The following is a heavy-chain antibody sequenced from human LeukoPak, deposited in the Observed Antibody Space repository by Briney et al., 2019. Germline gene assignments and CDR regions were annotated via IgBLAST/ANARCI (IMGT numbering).Heavy chain of an antibody. D-gene: IGHD3-10*01. CDR1: GFTFSTYS. J-gene: IGHJ4*02. V-gene: IGHV3-48*02. CDR3: VREDPSEYGSIDY. CDR2: ISRSSSSK. Sequence: GGSLRLSCAASGFTFSTYSMNWVRQAPGKGLEWVAYISRSSSSKHYADSVKGRFTVSRDNAKNSLYLQMNSLRDEDTAVYYCVREDPSEYGSIDYWGQGTLVAVSS.